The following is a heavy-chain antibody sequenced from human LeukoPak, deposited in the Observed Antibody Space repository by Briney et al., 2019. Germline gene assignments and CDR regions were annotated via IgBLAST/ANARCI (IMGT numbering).Heavy chain of an antibody. Sequence: SQTPSLTCTVSGGSISSGSYYWSWIRQPAGKGLEWIGRIYTSGSTNYNPSLKSRVTISVDTSKNQFSLKLSSVTAADTAVYYFARDRYAFDIWGQGTMVTVSS. V-gene: IGHV4-61*02. CDR1: GGSISSGSYY. CDR2: IYTSGST. J-gene: IGHJ3*02. CDR3: ARDRYAFDI.